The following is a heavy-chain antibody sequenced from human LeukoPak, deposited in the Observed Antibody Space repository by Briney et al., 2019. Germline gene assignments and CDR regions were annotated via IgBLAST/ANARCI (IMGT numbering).Heavy chain of an antibody. Sequence: ASVKVSCKASGYTFTGYFIHWVRQVPGQGLEWMGWINPNSGGTNYAQKFQGRVTMTRDTSTNTAYMELSRLRSDDTAIYYCARESIIPAARGDYWGQGTLVTVFS. J-gene: IGHJ4*02. CDR2: INPNSGGT. CDR1: GYTFTGYF. CDR3: ARESIIPAARGDY. V-gene: IGHV1-2*02. D-gene: IGHD2-2*01.